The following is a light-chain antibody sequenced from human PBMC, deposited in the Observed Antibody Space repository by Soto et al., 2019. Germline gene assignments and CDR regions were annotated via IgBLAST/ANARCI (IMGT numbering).Light chain of an antibody. V-gene: IGKV3-20*01. CDR2: GAS. CDR1: QSVSSSY. Sequence: EIVLTQSPGILSLSPGEGATLSCRASQSVSSSYLAWYQQKPGQAPRLVIHGASSRATGIPDRFSGSGSGTDFILTISRLEPEDFAVYYCQQYGSSPLYTFGQGTKLEIK. J-gene: IGKJ2*01. CDR3: QQYGSSPLYT.